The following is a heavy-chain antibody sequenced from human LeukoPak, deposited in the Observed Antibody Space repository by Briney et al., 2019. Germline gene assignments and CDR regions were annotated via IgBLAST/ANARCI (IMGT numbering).Heavy chain of an antibody. J-gene: IGHJ4*02. V-gene: IGHV4-59*01. CDR2: IYYSGTT. CDR3: ARGGSARYYFDY. Sequence: PSETLSLTCIVSGGSISTYCWNWIRQPPGKGLEWVGYIYYSGTTNYNPSFKSRVNISVDTSKNQFSLKLSSVTAADTAMYYCARGGSARYYFDYWGQGTLVTVSS. CDR1: GGSISTYC.